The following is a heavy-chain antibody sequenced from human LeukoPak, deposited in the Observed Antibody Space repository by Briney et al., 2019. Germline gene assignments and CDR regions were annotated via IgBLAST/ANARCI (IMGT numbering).Heavy chain of an antibody. Sequence: SETLSLTCAVYGGSFRGYYWSWIRQPPGKGLEWIGEINHSGSTNYNPSLKSRVTISVDTSKNQFSLKLSSVTAADTAVYYCARGKGYSGSYYLDYWGQGTLVAVSS. J-gene: IGHJ4*02. CDR3: ARGKGYSGSYYLDY. D-gene: IGHD1-26*01. V-gene: IGHV4-34*01. CDR2: INHSGST. CDR1: GGSFRGYY.